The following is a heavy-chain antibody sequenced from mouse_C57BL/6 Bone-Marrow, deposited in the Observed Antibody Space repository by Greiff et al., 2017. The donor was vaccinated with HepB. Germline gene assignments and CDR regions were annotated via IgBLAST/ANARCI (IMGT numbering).Heavy chain of an antibody. CDR3: ARKGGWDTFAY. CDR1: GYTFTSYG. V-gene: IGHV1-81*01. J-gene: IGHJ3*01. Sequence: VKLMESGAELARPGASVKLSCKASGYTFTSYGISWVKQRTGQGLEWIGEIYPRSGNTYYNEKFKSKATLTVDTSSSTAYMQLSSLTSEDSAVYYCARKGGWDTFAYWGQGTLVTVSA. D-gene: IGHD4-1*01. CDR2: IYPRSGNT.